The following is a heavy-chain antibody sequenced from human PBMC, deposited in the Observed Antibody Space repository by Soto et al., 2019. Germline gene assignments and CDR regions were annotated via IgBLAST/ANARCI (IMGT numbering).Heavy chain of an antibody. V-gene: IGHV1-46*03. Sequence: QVQLVQSGAEVKKPGASVKVSCKASGYTFTSYYMNWVRQAPGQGLEWLGIINPSGGYTTYAQRLLGRVTVTSDPSTSTVHMELGSLTSEDTAVYYCARGGGIVVVTAPYDPWGQGTLVTVSS. CDR1: GYTFTSYY. CDR2: INPSGGYT. D-gene: IGHD2-21*02. CDR3: ARGGGIVVVTAPYDP. J-gene: IGHJ5*02.